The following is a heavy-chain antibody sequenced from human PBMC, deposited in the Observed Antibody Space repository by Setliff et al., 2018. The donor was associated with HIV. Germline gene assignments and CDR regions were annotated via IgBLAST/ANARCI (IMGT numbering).Heavy chain of an antibody. CDR3: AVMGYCGGNSCYRTEGFDY. J-gene: IGHJ4*02. V-gene: IGHV1-2*02. CDR1: AHTFTGYY. D-gene: IGHD2-2*01. Sequence: ASVKVSCKASAHTFTGYYVHWVRQALGQGLEWMGWINPNNGGTNYAQKFQGRVTMTRDTTITTVYMELTRLRSDDTAMFYCAVMGYCGGNSCYRTEGFDYWGQGALVTVSS. CDR2: INPNNGGT.